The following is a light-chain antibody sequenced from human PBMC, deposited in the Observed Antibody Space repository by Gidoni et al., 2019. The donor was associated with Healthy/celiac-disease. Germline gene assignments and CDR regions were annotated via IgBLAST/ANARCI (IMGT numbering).Light chain of an antibody. CDR2: AAS. CDR1: QSSSSY. Sequence: DIKMTQSPSSLSASVGDRVTITCRASQSSSSYLNWYQQKPGKAPKLLIYAASSLQSAVPSKCSGSGSWADFTLTISSLQPEDFATYYCQQSYSTPPVTFGQGTRLEIK. J-gene: IGKJ5*01. CDR3: QQSYSTPPVT. V-gene: IGKV1-39*01.